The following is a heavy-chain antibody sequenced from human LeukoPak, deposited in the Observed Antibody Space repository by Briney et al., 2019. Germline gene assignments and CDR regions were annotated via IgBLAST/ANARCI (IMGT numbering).Heavy chain of an antibody. CDR3: ARGAPPLGS. J-gene: IGHJ5*02. CDR1: AFTFSGYY. V-gene: IGHV3-11*01. Sequence: GGSLRLSCTASAFTFSGYYMSWIRQAPGKGLEWVSHISSSGSTIYYAESVKGRFTISRDNTKKSLYLQMNSLRVEDTAIYYCARGAPPLGSWGQGTLVTVSS. D-gene: IGHD3-16*01. CDR2: ISSSGSTI.